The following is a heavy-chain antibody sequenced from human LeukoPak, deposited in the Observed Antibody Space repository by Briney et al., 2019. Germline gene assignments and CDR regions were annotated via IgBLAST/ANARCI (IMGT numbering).Heavy chain of an antibody. CDR3: AISTTSRSRQYYYYYMDV. CDR1: GGPFSGCY. CDR2: INHSGSA. Sequence: SETLSLTCAVYGGPFSGCYWSWIRQPPGKGLEWIGEINHSGSAYYNPSLKSRVTISVDPSKNQFSLKLTSVTAADTAVYYCAISTTSRSRQYYYYYMDVWDKGTTVTVSS. J-gene: IGHJ6*03. V-gene: IGHV4-34*01. D-gene: IGHD2-2*01.